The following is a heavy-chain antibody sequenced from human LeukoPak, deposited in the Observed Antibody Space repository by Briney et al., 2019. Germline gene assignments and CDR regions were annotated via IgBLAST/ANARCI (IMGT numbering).Heavy chain of an antibody. V-gene: IGHV3-30*02. J-gene: IGHJ3*01. CDR1: GFTFSSYG. D-gene: IGHD1-1*01. CDR3: AKDDWND. CDR2: IRYDGNNK. Sequence: GGSLRLSCAASGFTFSSYGMHWVRQAPGKGLEWVAFIRYDGNNKYYADSVKGRFTISRDNSKNTLYLEMNSLRTEDTSVYYCAKDDWNDWGQGTMVTVFS.